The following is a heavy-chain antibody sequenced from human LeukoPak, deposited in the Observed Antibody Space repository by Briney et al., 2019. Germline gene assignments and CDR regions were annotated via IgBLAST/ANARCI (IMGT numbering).Heavy chain of an antibody. J-gene: IGHJ4*02. CDR3: GRLSQYYFDY. CDR1: GFTVSSNY. Sequence: GGSLRLSCAASGFTVSSNYMSWVRQAPGKGLEWVSVIYSGGSTYYADSVKGRFTISRDNSKNTLYLQMNSLKTEDTAVYYCGRLSQYYFDYWGQGTLVTVSS. CDR2: IYSGGST. V-gene: IGHV3-53*01.